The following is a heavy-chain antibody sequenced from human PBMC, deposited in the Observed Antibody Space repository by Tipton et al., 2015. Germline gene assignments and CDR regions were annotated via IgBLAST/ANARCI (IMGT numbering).Heavy chain of an antibody. CDR3: ARVACSGCYRYFYYSMDV. CDR1: GFTFSSYA. Sequence: GSLRLSCAASGFTFSSYAMSWVRQAPGKGLEWVSAISGSGGSTYYADSVKGRFTISRDNSKNTLYLQMNSLRAEDTAVYYCARVACSGCYRYFYYSMDVWGQGTTVTVSS. V-gene: IGHV3-23*01. J-gene: IGHJ6*02. CDR2: ISGSGGST. D-gene: IGHD2-15*01.